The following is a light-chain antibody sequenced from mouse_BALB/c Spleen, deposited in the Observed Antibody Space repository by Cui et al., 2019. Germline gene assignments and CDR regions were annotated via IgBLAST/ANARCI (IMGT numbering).Light chain of an antibody. Sequence: QIVLTQSPATMSASPGEKVTLTCSASQSVSSRYLSWYQQKPGSSPKLRIYSTSNLASGVPARFSGSGSGTSYSLTISSMEAEDAASYFCHQWSNYPPRTFGGGTKLEIK. J-gene: IGKJ1*01. CDR2: STS. V-gene: IGKV4-79*01. CDR1: QSVSSRY. CDR3: HQWSNYPPRT.